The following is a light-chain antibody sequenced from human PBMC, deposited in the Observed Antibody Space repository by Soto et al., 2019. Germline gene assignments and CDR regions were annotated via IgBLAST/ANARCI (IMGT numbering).Light chain of an antibody. V-gene: IGKV1-12*01. CDR1: QGITSW. J-gene: IGKJ4*01. CDR3: QRTRSFPLT. CDR2: AAS. Sequence: DIQMTQSPSFVSASVGDGVTITCRASQGITSWLAWYQHKPGRAPKLLIHAASSLESWVPSRFSCSGYGTEFTLTISSLQPEDFATYCCQRTRSFPLTFGGGTKVEIK.